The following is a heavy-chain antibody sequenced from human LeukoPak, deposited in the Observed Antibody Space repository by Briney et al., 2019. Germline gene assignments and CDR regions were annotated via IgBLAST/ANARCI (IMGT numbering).Heavy chain of an antibody. CDR2: IYISGST. V-gene: IGHV4-61*02. Sequence: SETLSLTCTVSGGSISSGSYYWSWIRQPAGKGLEWIGRIYISGSTNYNPSLKNRVTISVDTSKDQFSMELSSVTAADTAVYYCARGGHYYDSSGYGFDYWGQGTLVTVSS. J-gene: IGHJ4*02. CDR1: GGSISSGSYY. D-gene: IGHD3-22*01. CDR3: ARGGHYYDSSGYGFDY.